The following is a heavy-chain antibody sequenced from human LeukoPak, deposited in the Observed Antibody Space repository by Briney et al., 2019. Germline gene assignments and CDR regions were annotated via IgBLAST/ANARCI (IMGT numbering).Heavy chain of an antibody. Sequence: GGSLRLSCAASGYTFSSYWMHWVRQAPGKGLVWVSRINSDGSSTSYADSVKGRFTISRDNAKNTLYLQMNSLRVEDTAVYYCAREGRVSGYDFDCWGQGTLVTVPS. CDR3: AREGRVSGYDFDC. V-gene: IGHV3-74*01. CDR2: INSDGSST. CDR1: GYTFSSYW. D-gene: IGHD5-12*01. J-gene: IGHJ4*02.